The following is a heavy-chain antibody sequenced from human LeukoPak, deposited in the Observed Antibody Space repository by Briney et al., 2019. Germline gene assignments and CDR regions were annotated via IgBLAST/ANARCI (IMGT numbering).Heavy chain of an antibody. CDR3: ARDYYGP. V-gene: IGHV4-4*07. CDR1: GGSISNY. CDR2: IYTSGST. D-gene: IGHD3-10*01. J-gene: IGHJ5*02. Sequence: SETLSLTCTVSGGSISNYWSWIRQPAGKGLEWIGRIYTSGSTNYNPSLKSRVTMSVDTSKNQFSLKLSSVTAADTAVYYCARDYYGPWGQGTLVTVSS.